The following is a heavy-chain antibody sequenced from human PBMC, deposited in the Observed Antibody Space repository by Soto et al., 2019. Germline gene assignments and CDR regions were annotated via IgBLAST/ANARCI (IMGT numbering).Heavy chain of an antibody. CDR2: ISATTTYK. J-gene: IGHJ2*01. CDR1: GFTFDTYS. CDR3: ARGSASKSGHLWYFDL. D-gene: IGHD2-8*02. Sequence: PGESRRLSWTASGFTFDTYSMNWRRQAPGRGLEWVSSISATTTYKYYAASVEGRFTISRDNAKNSLYLQTSSLGAEDTAVYYCARGSASKSGHLWYFDLWGRGTLVTVSS. V-gene: IGHV3-21*01.